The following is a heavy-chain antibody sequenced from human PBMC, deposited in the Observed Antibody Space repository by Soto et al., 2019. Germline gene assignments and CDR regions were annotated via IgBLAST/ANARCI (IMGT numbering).Heavy chain of an antibody. CDR1: GCICSSYD. D-gene: IGHD1-1*01. V-gene: IGHV3-23*01. CDR3: AKATATSGGAFEI. Sequence: WVSLRLSCAVSGCICSSYDMSWVRQAPGKGLEWVSTILVGGSTHYEDSVKVRFTISRDTSKNTVYLQMNSLTAGDTAFYYCAKATATSGGAFEIYGQGTMVTVSS. J-gene: IGHJ3*02. CDR2: ILVGGST.